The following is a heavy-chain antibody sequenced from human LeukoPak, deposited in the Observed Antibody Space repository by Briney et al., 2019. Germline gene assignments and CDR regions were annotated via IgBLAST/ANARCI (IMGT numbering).Heavy chain of an antibody. J-gene: IGHJ6*04. CDR1: GGTFSSYT. Sequence: SVKVSCKASGGTFSSYTISWVRQAAGQGLEWMGGIIPLFGTPDYAQKFQDRLTITADKSTSTAYMELSSLRSEDAAVYYCASATLRCSGGSCYEMDVWGKGTTVTVSS. CDR3: ASATLRCSGGSCYEMDV. V-gene: IGHV1-69*06. CDR2: IIPLFGTP. D-gene: IGHD2-15*01.